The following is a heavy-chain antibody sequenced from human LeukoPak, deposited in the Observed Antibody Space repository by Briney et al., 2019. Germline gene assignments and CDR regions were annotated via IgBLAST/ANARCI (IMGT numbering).Heavy chain of an antibody. D-gene: IGHD4-17*01. V-gene: IGHV4-39*01. CDR3: ARQITVTTSGGDAFDI. CDR2: IYYSGST. CDR1: GDSLSSRNYY. Sequence: KRSETQTLICTLSGDSLSSRNYYWPWIRQPPGKGLEWIGSIYYSGSTYYNPSLKSRLTISADTSKNQFSLILSSVTAADTAVYYCARQITVTTSGGDAFDIWGHETTVTSCS. J-gene: IGHJ3*02.